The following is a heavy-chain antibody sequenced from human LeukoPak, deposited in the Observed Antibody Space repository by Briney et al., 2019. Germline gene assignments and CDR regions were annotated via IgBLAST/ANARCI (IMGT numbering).Heavy chain of an antibody. CDR2: INTDGSRT. V-gene: IGHV3-74*01. J-gene: IGHJ4*02. CDR3: GSIAVAEFYFDY. D-gene: IGHD6-19*01. Sequence: GGSLRLSCAASGFTFSSYWMHWVRQAPGKGLVGVSRINTDGSRTDYADSVKGRFTISRDNAKNTLYLQMNSLRAEDTAVYYCGSIAVAEFYFDYWGQGTLVTVSS. CDR1: GFTFSSYW.